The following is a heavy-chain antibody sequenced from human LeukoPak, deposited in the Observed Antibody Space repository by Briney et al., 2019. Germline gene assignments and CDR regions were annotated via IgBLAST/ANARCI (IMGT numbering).Heavy chain of an antibody. CDR3: AGGAPGDCSGGSCYYYYGMDV. CDR1: GFTFSSYS. CDR2: ISSSSSYI. V-gene: IGHV3-21*01. Sequence: GGSLRLSCAASGFTFSSYSMNWVRQAPGKGLEWVSSISSSSSYIYYADSVKGRFTISRDNAKNSLYLQMNSLRAEDTAVYYCAGGAPGDCSGGSCYYYYGMDVWGKGTTVTVSS. J-gene: IGHJ6*04. D-gene: IGHD2-15*01.